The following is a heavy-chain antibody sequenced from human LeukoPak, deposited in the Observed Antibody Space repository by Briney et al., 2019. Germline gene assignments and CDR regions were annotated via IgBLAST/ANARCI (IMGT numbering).Heavy chain of an antibody. CDR1: GFTFSTYP. D-gene: IGHD6-19*01. CDR2: ISGSGGST. V-gene: IGHV3-23*01. Sequence: PGGSLRLSCAASGFTFSTYPMSWVRQAPGEGLEWVSGISGSGGSTYYADSVKGRFTISRDISKNTLYLQMNSLRAEDTAVYYCAKDEGSGWYYFDYWGQGSLVTVSS. J-gene: IGHJ4*02. CDR3: AKDEGSGWYYFDY.